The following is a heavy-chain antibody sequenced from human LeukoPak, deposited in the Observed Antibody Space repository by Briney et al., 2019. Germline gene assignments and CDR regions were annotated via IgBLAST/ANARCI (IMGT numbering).Heavy chain of an antibody. D-gene: IGHD3-10*01. V-gene: IGHV3-74*03. CDR1: GFTFSDSW. CDR3: ARDLGPRSTMVRGAKPFEY. J-gene: IGHJ4*02. Sequence: PGGSLRLSCEASGFTFSDSWMYWVRQAPGKGLLWIANINTYGTATYADSVKGRFTISRDNAKNSLYLQMNSLRAEDTAVYYCARDLGPRSTMVRGAKPFEYWGQGTLVTVSS. CDR2: INTYGTA.